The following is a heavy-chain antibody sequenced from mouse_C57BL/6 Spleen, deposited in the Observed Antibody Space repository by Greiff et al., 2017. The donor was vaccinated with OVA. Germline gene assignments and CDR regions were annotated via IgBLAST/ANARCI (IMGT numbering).Heavy chain of an antibody. Sequence: DVKLVESGGGLVQPGGSLKLSCAASGFTFSDYYMYWVRQTPEKRLEWVAYISNGGGSTYYPDTVKGRFTISRDNAKNTLYLQMSRLKSEDTAMYYCARHDGDYGSPSYYAMDYWGQGTSVTVSS. V-gene: IGHV5-12*01. CDR2: ISNGGGST. CDR3: ARHDGDYGSPSYYAMDY. D-gene: IGHD1-1*01. J-gene: IGHJ4*01. CDR1: GFTFSDYY.